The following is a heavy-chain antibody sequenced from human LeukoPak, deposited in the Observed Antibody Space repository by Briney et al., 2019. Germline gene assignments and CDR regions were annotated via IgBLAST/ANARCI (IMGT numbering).Heavy chain of an antibody. D-gene: IGHD3-22*01. Sequence: SVKVSCKASGGTFSSYAISWVRQPPAQGLEWRGGIIPIFGTANYAQKFQGRVTITADKATTTAYMELRSLRSDDTAVYYCARTKVYYYDSSDYYPCFDYWGQGTLVTVSS. CDR1: GGTFSSYA. V-gene: IGHV1-69*06. J-gene: IGHJ4*02. CDR2: IIPIFGTA. CDR3: ARTKVYYYDSSDYYPCFDY.